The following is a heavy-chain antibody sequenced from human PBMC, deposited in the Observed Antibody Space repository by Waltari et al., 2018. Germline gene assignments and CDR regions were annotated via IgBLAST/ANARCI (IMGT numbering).Heavy chain of an antibody. D-gene: IGHD2-15*01. Sequence: QVQLQQWGAGLLKPSETLSLTCAVYGGSFSGYYWSWIRQPPGEGLEWIGEINQSGCTDVSPSLKSRVTISVGTSKNRFALKVGSVTAADTAVYYCARGRYCSGGSCYSYFDYWGQGTLVTVSS. CDR3: ARGRYCSGGSCYSYFDY. J-gene: IGHJ4*02. CDR2: INQSGCT. CDR1: GGSFSGYY. V-gene: IGHV4-34*01.